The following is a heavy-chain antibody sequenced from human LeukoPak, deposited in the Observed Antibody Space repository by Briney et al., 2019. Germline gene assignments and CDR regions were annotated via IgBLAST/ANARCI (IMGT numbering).Heavy chain of an antibody. CDR2: IYSGGST. CDR3: ARSGIVGATRTFDN. J-gene: IGHJ4*02. D-gene: IGHD1-26*01. Sequence: PGGSLRLSCAASGFTVSSNYMSWVRQAPGKGLEWVSVIYSGGSTYYADSVKGRFTISRDNSKNTLYLQMNSLRAEDTAVYYCARSGIVGATRTFDNWGQGTLVTVSS. V-gene: IGHV3-53*01. CDR1: GFTVSSNY.